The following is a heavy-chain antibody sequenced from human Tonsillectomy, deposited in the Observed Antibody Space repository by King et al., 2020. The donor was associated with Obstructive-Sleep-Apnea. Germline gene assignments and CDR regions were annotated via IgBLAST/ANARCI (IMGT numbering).Heavy chain of an antibody. J-gene: IGHJ4*02. D-gene: IGHD3-9*01. Sequence: QLVQSGADVKKPGASVKVSCRASGYTFTSYGISWVRQAPGQGLEWMGWISASNGNTNYAQRLQGRVTMTTDTSTSTAYMELRSLRSDDTAVYYCARGGYDILTGYYAGRAVDFDYWGQGTLVTVSS. V-gene: IGHV1-18*01. CDR2: ISASNGNT. CDR1: GYTFTSYG. CDR3: ARGGYDILTGYYAGRAVDFDY.